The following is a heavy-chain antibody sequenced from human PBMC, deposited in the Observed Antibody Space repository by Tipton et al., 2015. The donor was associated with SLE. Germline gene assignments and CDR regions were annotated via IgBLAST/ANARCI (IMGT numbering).Heavy chain of an antibody. CDR3: ARDRPTRATVTTSGQYYYYPMDV. V-gene: IGHV4-59*01. D-gene: IGHD4-17*01. CDR1: GGSITSYY. Sequence: TLSLTCNVSGGSITSYYWSWIRQPPGKGLEWIGYIYYSGSSTYNPSLKSRVTISLDTSKSQFSLKLSSVTAADTAVYYCARDRPTRATVTTSGQYYYYPMDVWGQGTTVTVSS. J-gene: IGHJ6*02. CDR2: IYYSGSS.